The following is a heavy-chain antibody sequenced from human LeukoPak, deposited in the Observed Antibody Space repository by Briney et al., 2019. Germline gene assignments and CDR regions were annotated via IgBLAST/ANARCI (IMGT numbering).Heavy chain of an antibody. CDR1: GFTFSNYG. CDR2: IRFDASNK. Sequence: GGSLRLSCAASGFTFSNYGMHWVRQAPGKGLEWVAFIRFDASNKSYTDSVKGRFTISRDNSKNMLFLQMNSLRAEDTAVYYCARVKEASAFDIWGQGTMVTVSS. CDR3: ARVKEASAFDI. V-gene: IGHV3-30*02. D-gene: IGHD5-12*01. J-gene: IGHJ3*02.